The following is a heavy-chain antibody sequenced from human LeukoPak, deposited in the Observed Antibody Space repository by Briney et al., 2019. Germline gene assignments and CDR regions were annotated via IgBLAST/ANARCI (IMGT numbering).Heavy chain of an antibody. CDR3: ARASLSLNWFDP. J-gene: IGHJ5*02. D-gene: IGHD3-16*02. Sequence: SETLSLTCAVYGGSFSGYCWSWIRQPPGKGLEWIGEINHSGSTNYNPSLKSRVTISVDTSKSQFSLKLNSVTAADTAVYYCARASLSLNWFDPWGQGTLVTVSS. CDR2: INHSGST. CDR1: GGSFSGYC. V-gene: IGHV4-34*01.